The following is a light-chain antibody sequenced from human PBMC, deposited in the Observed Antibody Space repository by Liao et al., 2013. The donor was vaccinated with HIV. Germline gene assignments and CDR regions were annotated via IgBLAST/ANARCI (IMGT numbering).Light chain of an antibody. V-gene: IGLV3-1*01. J-gene: IGLJ2*01. CDR3: QAWDSSTAV. Sequence: SYELTQPPSVSVSPGQTASITCSGDKLGDKYASWYQQKPGQSPVMIIYQDFQRPSGIPERFSGFNSGNTATLTISGTQAMDEADYYCQAWDSSTAVFGGGTKLTVL. CDR1: KLGDKY. CDR2: QDF.